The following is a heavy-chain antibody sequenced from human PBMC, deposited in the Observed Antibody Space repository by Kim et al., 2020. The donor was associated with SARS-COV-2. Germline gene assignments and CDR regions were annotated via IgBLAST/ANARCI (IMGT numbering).Heavy chain of an antibody. CDR1: GFTLTSYG. D-gene: IGHD3-10*01. CDR2: ISGGGSIT. J-gene: IGHJ4*02. V-gene: IGHV3-23*01. CDR3: AKRFTLVWGIPYFDS. Sequence: GGSLRLSCEGSGFTLTSYGMSWVRQAPGKGLEWVSDISGGGSITYYGDSVRGRFTISRDNSKNMVYLQMNSLRAEDTALYYCAKRFTLVWGIPYFDSWGQGTLVTVSS.